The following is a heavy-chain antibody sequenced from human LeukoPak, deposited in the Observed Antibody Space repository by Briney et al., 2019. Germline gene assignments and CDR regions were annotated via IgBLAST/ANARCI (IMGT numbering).Heavy chain of an antibody. CDR2: ISSNGGST. CDR1: GFTFSSYA. D-gene: IGHD2-15*01. J-gene: IGHJ5*02. Sequence: PGGSLRLSCAASGFTFSSYAMHWVRQAPGKGLEYVSAISSNGGSTYYANSVEGRFTISRDNSKNTLYLQMGSLRAEDMAVYYCARDSIDVVVVADTKWVNWFDPWGQGTLVTVSS. V-gene: IGHV3-64*01. CDR3: ARDSIDVVVVADTKWVNWFDP.